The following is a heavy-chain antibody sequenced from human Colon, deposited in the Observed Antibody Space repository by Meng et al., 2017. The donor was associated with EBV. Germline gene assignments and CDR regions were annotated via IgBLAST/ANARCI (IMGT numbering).Heavy chain of an antibody. CDR1: GGSFSDSY. CDR3: ASSDCSGGTCYLDC. D-gene: IGHD2-15*01. J-gene: IGHJ4*02. CDR2: INHVGST. Sequence: GQVQPGGAGLLKPSATLSPTCTVYGGSFSDSYWTWIRQPPGKGLEWIGEINHVGSTTYNPSLKSRVTISVDTSKNQFSLKLSSVTAADAAVYYCASSDCSGGTCYLDCWGQGTLVTVSS. V-gene: IGHV4-34*01.